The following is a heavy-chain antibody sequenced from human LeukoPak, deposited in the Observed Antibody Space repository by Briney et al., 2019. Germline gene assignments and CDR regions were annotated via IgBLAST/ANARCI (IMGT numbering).Heavy chain of an antibody. CDR3: AGDYDFWSGDPHAYDAFDI. CDR2: IYTSGST. J-gene: IGHJ3*02. V-gene: IGHV4-61*02. CDR1: GGSISSGSYY. Sequence: PSETLSLTCTVSGGSISSGSYYWSWIRQPAWKGLECIGPIYTSGSTNYNPSLKSRVTISVDTSKNQFSLKLSSVTAADTAVYYCAGDYDFWSGDPHAYDAFDIWGQGTMVTVSS. D-gene: IGHD3-3*01.